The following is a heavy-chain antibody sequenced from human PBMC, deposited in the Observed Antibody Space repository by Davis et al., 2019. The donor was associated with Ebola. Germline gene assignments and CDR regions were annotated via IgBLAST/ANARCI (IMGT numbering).Heavy chain of an antibody. V-gene: IGHV3-23*01. D-gene: IGHD2-21*02. J-gene: IGHJ3*01. CDR1: TLTFGADA. CDR2: LGTSADT. Sequence: GESLKISCAASTLTFGADAMSWVRQAPGKGLEWVSTLGTSADTYYADSVKGRFTISRDNSRNTLYLQMNGLRVEDTAMYYCAKDTANIWFDVWGQGTMVTVSS. CDR3: AKDTANIWFDV.